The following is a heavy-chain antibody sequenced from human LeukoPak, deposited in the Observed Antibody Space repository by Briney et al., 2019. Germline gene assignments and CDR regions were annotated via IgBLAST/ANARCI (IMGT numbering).Heavy chain of an antibody. V-gene: IGHV4-34*01. CDR2: INHSGNN. Sequence: SETLSLTCAVYVDSFRGYYGSCIREPPGKALEWSGEINHSGNNNYNPSLKSRVNISVDTSKNQFSLKLSSVTAADTAVYYCARGRVDIDYWGQGTLVTVSS. J-gene: IGHJ4*02. D-gene: IGHD2-15*01. CDR3: ARGRVDIDY. CDR1: VDSFRGYY.